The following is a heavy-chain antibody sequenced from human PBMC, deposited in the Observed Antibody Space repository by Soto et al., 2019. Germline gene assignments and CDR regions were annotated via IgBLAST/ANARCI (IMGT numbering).Heavy chain of an antibody. Sequence: QVQLQESGPRLVRPSETLSLTCAVSGGSISSTHSWSWVRQPPGKGLEWIAEIYHSGSTNYNPALKSRATISVDKSKNQCSLKLTSVTAADTAVYFCARAVALPGLFYFDFWGQGTLVTVSS. D-gene: IGHD2-21*01. V-gene: IGHV4-4*02. CDR2: IYHSGST. CDR1: GGSISSTHS. CDR3: ARAVALPGLFYFDF. J-gene: IGHJ4*02.